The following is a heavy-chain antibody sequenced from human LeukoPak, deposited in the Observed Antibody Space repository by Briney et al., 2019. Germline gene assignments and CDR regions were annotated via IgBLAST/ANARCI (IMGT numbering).Heavy chain of an antibody. CDR1: GGSISNHY. CDR2: IHYSGST. CDR3: ARDFGRGYCSTTSCFVPWFDP. D-gene: IGHD2-2*01. V-gene: IGHV4-59*11. Sequence: SETLSLTCTVSGGSISNHYWSWIRQPPGKGLEWIGYIHYSGSTNYNPFLKSRVTISVDTSKNQFSLKLTSVTAADTAVYYCARDFGRGYCSTTSCFVPWFDPWGQGTLVTVSS. J-gene: IGHJ5*02.